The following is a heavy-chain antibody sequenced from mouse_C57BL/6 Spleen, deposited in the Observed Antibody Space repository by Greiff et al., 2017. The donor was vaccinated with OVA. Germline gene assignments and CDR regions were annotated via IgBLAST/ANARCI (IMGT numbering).Heavy chain of an antibody. V-gene: IGHV7-3*01. D-gene: IGHD2-3*01. Sequence: EVQVVESGGGLVQPGGSLSLSCAASGFTFTDYYMSWVRQPPGKALEWLGFIRNKANGYTTEYSASVKGRFTISRDNSQSILYLQMNALRAEDSATYYCARCDGYYPFDYWGQGTTLTVSS. J-gene: IGHJ2*01. CDR1: GFTFTDYY. CDR2: IRNKANGYTT. CDR3: ARCDGYYPFDY.